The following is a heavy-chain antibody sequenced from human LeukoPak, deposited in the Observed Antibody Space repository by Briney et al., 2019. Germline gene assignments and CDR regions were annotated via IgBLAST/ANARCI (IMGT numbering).Heavy chain of an antibody. D-gene: IGHD3-10*01. Sequence: ETPSHTRTLSGVSLFGSSSCWGWIRPPPRKGLEWVGSIYYSGSTHNTPSLKSRLTLSVGTSQNHLFLRLRSETPTDPAVYFRATNRSSTLFRGGHGTEKNNLFDTCGEGSLGTVSS. CDR2: IYYSGST. CDR1: GVSLFGSSSC. J-gene: IGHJ5*02. CDR3: ATNRSSTLFRGGHGTEKNNLFDT. V-gene: IGHV4-39*05.